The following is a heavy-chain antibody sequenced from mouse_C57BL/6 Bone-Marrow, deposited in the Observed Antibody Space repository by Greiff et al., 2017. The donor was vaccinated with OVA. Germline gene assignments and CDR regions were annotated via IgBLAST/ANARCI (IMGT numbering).Heavy chain of an antibody. CDR2: INPSNGGT. Sequence: QVQLQQPGTELVKPGASVKLSCKASGYTFTSYWMHWVKQRPGQGLEWIGNINPSNGGTNYNEKFKSKATLTVDKSSSTAYMQLSSLTSEDSAVYYCAGITTVVGNWYFDVWGTGTTVTVSS. CDR3: AGITTVVGNWYFDV. D-gene: IGHD1-1*01. V-gene: IGHV1-53*01. J-gene: IGHJ1*03. CDR1: GYTFTSYW.